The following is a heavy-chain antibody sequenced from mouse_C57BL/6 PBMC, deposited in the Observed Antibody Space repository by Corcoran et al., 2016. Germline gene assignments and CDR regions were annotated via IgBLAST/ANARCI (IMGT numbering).Heavy chain of an antibody. Sequence: QIQLVQSGPELKKPGETVKISCKAYGYTFTTYGMSWVKHAPGKGLKWMGWINTYSGVPTYADDFKGRFAFSLETSASTAYLQINNLKNEDTATYFCARSLYYSNYEDAMDYWGQATSVTVSS. V-gene: IGHV9-3*01. D-gene: IGHD2-5*01. CDR2: INTYSGVP. CDR3: ARSLYYSNYEDAMDY. CDR1: GYTFTTYG. J-gene: IGHJ4*01.